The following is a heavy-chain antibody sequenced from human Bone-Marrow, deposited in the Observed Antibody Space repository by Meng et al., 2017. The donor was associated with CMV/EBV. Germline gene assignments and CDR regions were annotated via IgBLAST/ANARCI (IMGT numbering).Heavy chain of an antibody. Sequence: SETLSLTCTVSGGSVSSGSYYWSWIRQPPGKGLEWIGYIYYSGSTNYNPSLKSRVTISVDTSKNQFSLKLSSVTAADTAVYYCARVPGSGSYPRRYYYYYGMAVWGPGPTVTGSS. D-gene: IGHD3-10*01. CDR1: GGSVSSGSYY. CDR2: IYYSGST. J-gene: IGHJ6*02. CDR3: ARVPGSGSYPRRYYYYYGMAV. V-gene: IGHV4-61*01.